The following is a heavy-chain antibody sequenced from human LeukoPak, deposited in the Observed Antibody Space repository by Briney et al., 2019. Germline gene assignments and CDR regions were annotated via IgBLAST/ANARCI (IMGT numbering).Heavy chain of an antibody. V-gene: IGHV4-39*02. CDR3: VRDYSNFVQGD. Sequence: SETLSLTCTVPGDSISSSHYYWGWIRQSPGKGLEWIGSIYSGGETHYNPSLNSRVTIFLDTSKNRFSLNLISVTATDTAVYYCVRDYSNFVQGDWGQGTLVTVSS. D-gene: IGHD4-11*01. CDR1: GDSISSSHYY. J-gene: IGHJ4*02. CDR2: IYSGGET.